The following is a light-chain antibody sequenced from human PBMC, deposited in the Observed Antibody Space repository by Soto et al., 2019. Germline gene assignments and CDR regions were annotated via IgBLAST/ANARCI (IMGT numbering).Light chain of an antibody. CDR1: QSVSSN. V-gene: IGKV3-20*01. Sequence: EIVLTQSPATLSLSPGERATLSCRASQSVSSNLAWYQQKPGQAPRLLIYGASTRATGIPARFSGSGSGTDFTLTISRLEPEDFAVYYCQQYGSLSWTFGQGTKVDI. J-gene: IGKJ1*01. CDR3: QQYGSLSWT. CDR2: GAS.